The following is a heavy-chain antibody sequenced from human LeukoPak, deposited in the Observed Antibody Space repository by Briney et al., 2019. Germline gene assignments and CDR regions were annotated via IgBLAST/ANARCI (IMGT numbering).Heavy chain of an antibody. V-gene: IGHV4-59*01. CDR2: IYYSGST. Sequence: PSETLSLTCTVSGGSISSYYWSWTRQPPGKGLEWIGYIYYSGSTNYNPSLKSRVTISVDTSKNQFSLKLSSVTAADTAVYYCARGGRDGYNFDYWGQGTLVTVSS. CDR3: ARGGRDGYNFDY. D-gene: IGHD5-24*01. CDR1: GGSISSYY. J-gene: IGHJ4*02.